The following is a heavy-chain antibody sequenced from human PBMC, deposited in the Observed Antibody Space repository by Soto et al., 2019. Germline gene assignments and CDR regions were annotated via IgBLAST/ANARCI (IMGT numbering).Heavy chain of an antibody. CDR2: VYSGGQT. CDR3: VRDSGPWGGAFDI. V-gene: IGHV3-53*01. D-gene: IGHD7-27*01. J-gene: IGHJ3*02. CDR1: GFSVNINY. Sequence: EVQLVESGGGLIQPGGSLRLSCAVSGFSVNINYMSWVRQAPGKGLEWVSVVYSGGQTYYADSVRGRFTISRDNSMDTLYLQMNSLITEDTAVYYCVRDSGPWGGAFDIWGQGTMVTVSS.